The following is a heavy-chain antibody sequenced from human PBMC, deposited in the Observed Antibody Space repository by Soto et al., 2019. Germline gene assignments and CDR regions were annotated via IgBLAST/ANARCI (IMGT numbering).Heavy chain of an antibody. D-gene: IGHD2-2*01. J-gene: IGHJ5*01. CDR3: ARDPSEGRVGNWFES. V-gene: IGHV3-21*06. CDR2: ISSSTSYV. CDR1: GFTFSRYG. Sequence: GGSLRLSCAASGFTFSRYGMNWLRLAPGKGLEWVASISSSTSYVYYADSVKGRFSTSRDSAKNILYLEMYGLRTEDTAVYYCARDPSEGRVGNWFESWGQGTLVTVSS.